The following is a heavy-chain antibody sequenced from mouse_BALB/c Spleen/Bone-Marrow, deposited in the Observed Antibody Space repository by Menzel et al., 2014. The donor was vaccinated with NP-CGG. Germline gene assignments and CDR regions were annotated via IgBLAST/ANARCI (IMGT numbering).Heavy chain of an antibody. CDR1: GYTFTSYT. Sequence: VKLVESGAELARPGASVEMSCKASGYTFTSYTIQWVKRRPGQGLEWVGYIVPSSGYTDYNQNFKDKTTLTADKSSSTAYMQLSSLTSADSAVYYCAREARTGAWFAYWGQGTLVTVSA. CDR2: IVPSSGYT. D-gene: IGHD4-1*01. CDR3: AREARTGAWFAY. V-gene: IGHV1-4*02. J-gene: IGHJ3*01.